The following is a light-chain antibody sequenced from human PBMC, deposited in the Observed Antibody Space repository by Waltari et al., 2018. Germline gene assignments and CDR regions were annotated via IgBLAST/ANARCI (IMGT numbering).Light chain of an antibody. CDR1: QCVNGNY. CDR3: QQYSASPHGT. J-gene: IGKJ5*01. V-gene: IGKV3-20*01. Sequence: VLTPSPVTLSLSPGARVTLPFRASQCVNGNYLAWHQQQPGQSPRLLIYETSTRATGVPDRFRGSGSGTEFTLTIDRLEPEDFAVYFCQQYSASPHGTFGQGTRLEIK. CDR2: ETS.